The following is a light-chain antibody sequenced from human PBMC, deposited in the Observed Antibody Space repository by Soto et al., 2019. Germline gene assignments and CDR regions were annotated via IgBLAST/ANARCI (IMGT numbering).Light chain of an antibody. CDR3: QQYYSYPTWT. V-gene: IGKV1-8*01. CDR1: QGISSY. Sequence: AIRMTQSPSSFSASTGDRVTITCRASQGISSYLAWYQQKPGKAPKLLIYAASTLQSGVPSRFIGSGSGTDFTLTISCLQSEDFATYYCQQYYSYPTWTFGQGTKVEIK. CDR2: AAS. J-gene: IGKJ1*01.